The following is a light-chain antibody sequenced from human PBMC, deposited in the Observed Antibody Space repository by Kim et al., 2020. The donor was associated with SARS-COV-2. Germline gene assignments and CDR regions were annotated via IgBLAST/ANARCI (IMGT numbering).Light chain of an antibody. V-gene: IGKV3-20*01. CDR1: QSLNNDY. CDR2: DAS. Sequence: EIVLTQSPGTLSLSPGEKATLSCRASQSLNNDYLAWYQQKPGQAPRLLIYDASSRATGIPDRFSGTGSGTEFTLTISRLEPEDFAMYFCQQYGGSPPNTFGQGTKLEI. J-gene: IGKJ2*01. CDR3: QQYGGSPPNT.